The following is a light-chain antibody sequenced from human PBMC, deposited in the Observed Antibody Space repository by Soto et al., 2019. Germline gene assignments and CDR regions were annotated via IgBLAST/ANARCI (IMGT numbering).Light chain of an antibody. J-gene: IGLJ2*01. CDR1: DIGTKS. Sequence: SYELTQPPSVSVAPGKTASITCGGNDIGTKSVHWYQQRPGQAPVLVIYYDKDRPSGIPERSSGSNSGNTATLTISRVDAGDEADYYCQVWDRSSDRVVFGGGTKVTVL. CDR2: YDK. V-gene: IGLV3-21*04. CDR3: QVWDRSSDRVV.